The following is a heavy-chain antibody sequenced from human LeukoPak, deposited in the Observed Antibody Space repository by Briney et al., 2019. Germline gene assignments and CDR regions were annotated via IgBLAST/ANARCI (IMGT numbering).Heavy chain of an antibody. V-gene: IGHV3-30-3*01. CDR2: ISYDGSNK. CDR1: GFTFSSYA. J-gene: IGHJ4*02. CDR3: AKGGGGSCYSHLVY. Sequence: PGRSLRLSCAASGFTFSSYAMHWVRQAPGKGLEWVAVISYDGSNKYYADSVKGRFTISRDNSKNTLYLQMNSLRVDDTAVYYCAKGGGGSCYSHLVYWGQGTVVTVSS. D-gene: IGHD2-15*01.